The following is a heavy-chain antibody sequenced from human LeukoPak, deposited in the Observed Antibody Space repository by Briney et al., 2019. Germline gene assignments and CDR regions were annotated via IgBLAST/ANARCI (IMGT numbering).Heavy chain of an antibody. D-gene: IGHD6-13*01. CDR2: IVHSGNT. CDR3: ARFGSSTWYKGAFDI. Sequence: SETLSLTCAVYGGSFSGYYWSWIRQPPGKGPEWMGEIVHSGNTKYNPSLKSRVNLSVGTSKTQFSLNLTSVTAADTAVYYCARFGSSTWYKGAFDIWGQGTMVTVAS. CDR1: GGSFSGYY. J-gene: IGHJ3*02. V-gene: IGHV4-34*12.